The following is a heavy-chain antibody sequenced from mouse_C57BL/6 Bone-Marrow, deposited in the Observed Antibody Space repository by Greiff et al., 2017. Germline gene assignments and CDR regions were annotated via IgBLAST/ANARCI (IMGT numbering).Heavy chain of an antibody. V-gene: IGHV1-64*01. CDR1: GYTFTNYW. CDR2: MHPNGGSP. CDR3: ARSYDYDYYTMDY. D-gene: IGHD2-4*01. J-gene: IGHJ4*01. Sequence: QVQLQQPGAELVKPGASVKLSCKASGYTFTNYWMHWVKQRPGQGLEWIGMMHPNGGSPDYNEKFKSEATLSVAKSSRTAYMELSSLTSEDSAVYYCARSYDYDYYTMDYWGQGTSVTVSS.